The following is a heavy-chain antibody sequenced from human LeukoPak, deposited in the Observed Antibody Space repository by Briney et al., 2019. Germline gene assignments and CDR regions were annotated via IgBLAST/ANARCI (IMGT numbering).Heavy chain of an antibody. CDR1: GYIFIDYE. CDR2: MNPKSGDT. V-gene: IGHV1-8*02. CDR3: ARGRYMDV. Sequence: GALVKVSCKTSGYIFIDYEISWVRQAPGQGLEWMGWMNPKSGDTGYEQKFQGRITITRDSSISTVYMELSSLRSEDTALYYCARGRYMDVWGKGTTVTVSS. J-gene: IGHJ6*03.